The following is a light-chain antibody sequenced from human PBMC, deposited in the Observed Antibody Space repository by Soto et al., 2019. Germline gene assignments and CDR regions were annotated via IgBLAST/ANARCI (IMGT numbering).Light chain of an antibody. J-gene: IGKJ1*01. CDR2: AAS. CDR1: QGISNY. CDR3: QKYNSAPRT. V-gene: IGKV1-27*01. Sequence: DIQMTQSPSSLSASVGDRVTITCRASQGISNYLAWYQQKPGKVPKLLIYAASTLQSGVPSQFSGSGSGTDFTLTISSLQAEDVATYYCQKYNSAPRTFGQGTKVEIK.